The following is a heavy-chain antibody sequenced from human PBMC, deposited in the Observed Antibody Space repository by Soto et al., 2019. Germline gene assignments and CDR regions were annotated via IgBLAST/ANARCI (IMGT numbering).Heavy chain of an antibody. CDR1: GGSFIGYY. Sequence: SETLSLTCAVYGGSFIGYYWSWIRQPPGKGLEWIGEINHSGSTNYNPSLKSRVTISVDTSKNQFSLKLSSATAADTAVYYCARGGDAFDIWGQGTMVTVSS. CDR3: ARGGDAFDI. V-gene: IGHV4-34*01. CDR2: INHSGST. J-gene: IGHJ3*02.